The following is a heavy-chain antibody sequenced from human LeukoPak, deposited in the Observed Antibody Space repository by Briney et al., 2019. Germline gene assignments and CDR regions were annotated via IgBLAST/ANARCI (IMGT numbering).Heavy chain of an antibody. V-gene: IGHV4-4*07. J-gene: IGHJ4*02. CDR3: ARILDLVTTKTIDY. CDR2: IYTSGST. D-gene: IGHD2-21*02. Sequence: PSETLSLTCTVSGGSISSYYWSWIRQPAGKGLEWIGRIYTSGSTNYNPSLKSRVTMSVDTSKNQFSLKLNSVTAADTAVYYCARILDLVTTKTIDYWGQGSLVIVSS. CDR1: GGSISSYY.